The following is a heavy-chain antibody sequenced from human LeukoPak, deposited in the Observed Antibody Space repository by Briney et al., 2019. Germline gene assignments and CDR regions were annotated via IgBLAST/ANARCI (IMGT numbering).Heavy chain of an antibody. CDR3: ARVYYDILTGYYWDAFDI. D-gene: IGHD3-9*01. CDR1: GASISSGSYY. J-gene: IGHJ3*02. CDR2: INHSGST. V-gene: IGHV4-39*07. Sequence: PSETPSLTCTVSGASISSGSYYWSWIRQPPGKGLEWIGEINHSGSTNYNPSLKSRVTISVDTSKNQFSLKLSSVTAADTAVYYCARVYYDILTGYYWDAFDIWGQGTMVTVSS.